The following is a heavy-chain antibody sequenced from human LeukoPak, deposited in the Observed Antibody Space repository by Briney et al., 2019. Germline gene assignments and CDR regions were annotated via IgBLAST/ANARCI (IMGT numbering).Heavy chain of an antibody. V-gene: IGHV3-9*01. J-gene: IGHJ4*02. CDR2: ITWNSGII. D-gene: IGHD3-10*01. CDR1: GFTFDDYA. Sequence: GGSLRLSCAASGFTFDDYAMHWVRQAPGKGLEWVAHITWNSGIIGYADSVKGRFTISRDSSKNTLYLQMNSLRAEDTAVYYCAKATYGSGSHSVDYWGQGTLVTVSS. CDR3: AKATYGSGSHSVDY.